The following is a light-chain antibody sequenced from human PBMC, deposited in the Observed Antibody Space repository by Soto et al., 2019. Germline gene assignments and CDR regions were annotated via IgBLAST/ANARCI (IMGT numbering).Light chain of an antibody. Sequence: EIVLTQSPGTLSLSPGERATLSCRASQSVSSIYLAWYQQKPGPAPRLLIYGASSRATGIPDRFSGSGSGIDFTLTISRLEPEYVAVYYCQQYDFSPPWTFGQGTKLAIK. CDR1: QSVSSIY. CDR3: QQYDFSPPWT. V-gene: IGKV3-20*01. J-gene: IGKJ1*01. CDR2: GAS.